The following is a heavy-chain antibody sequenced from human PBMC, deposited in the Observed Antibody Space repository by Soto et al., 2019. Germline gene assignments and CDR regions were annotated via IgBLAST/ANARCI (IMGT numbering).Heavy chain of an antibody. Sequence: VPEKVSGKASGYTFTSYDIKWVRLDTGQGRERMGWMNPNSGNTGYAQKVQGRVPMTRNTSIGRAYMELSSLRSEDTAVSYCASDVDTAMVTRWPYGMDVWVQRTTVTISS. J-gene: IGHJ6*02. CDR3: ASDVDTAMVTRWPYGMDV. D-gene: IGHD5-18*01. V-gene: IGHV1-8*01. CDR2: MNPNSGNT. CDR1: GYTFTSYD.